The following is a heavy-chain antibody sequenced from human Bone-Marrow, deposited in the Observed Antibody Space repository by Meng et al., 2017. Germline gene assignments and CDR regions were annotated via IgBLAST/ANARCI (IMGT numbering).Heavy chain of an antibody. D-gene: IGHD2-2*01. CDR3: ARGYCSTTNCNWFDP. J-gene: IGHJ5*02. CDR2: IYHTGST. V-gene: IGHV4-4*02. CDR1: GGSISGSSW. Sequence: QVQLQESGPGLGKPSGTRALTCTVSGGSISGSSWWTWVRQPPGKGLEWIGEIYHTGSTNYNPSLKSRVTISVDKSKNQFSLKLSSVTAADTAVYYCARGYCSTTNCNWFDPWGQGTLVTVSS.